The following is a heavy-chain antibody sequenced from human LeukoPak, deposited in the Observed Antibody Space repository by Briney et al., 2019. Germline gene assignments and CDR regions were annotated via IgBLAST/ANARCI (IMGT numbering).Heavy chain of an antibody. CDR3: AKGGTTFDP. CDR2: IIPIFGTA. CDR1: GGTFSSYA. Sequence: ASVKVSCKASGGTFSSYAISWVRQAPGQGLEWMGGIIPIFGTANYAQKFQGRVTITADESTSAAYMELNSLRAEDTALYYCAKGGTTFDPWGQGTLVTVSS. D-gene: IGHD1-1*01. J-gene: IGHJ5*02. V-gene: IGHV1-69*01.